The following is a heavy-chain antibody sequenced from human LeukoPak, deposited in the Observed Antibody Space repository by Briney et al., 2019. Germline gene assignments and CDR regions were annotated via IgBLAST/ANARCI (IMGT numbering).Heavy chain of an antibody. Sequence: GGSLRLSCAASGFTFSSYSMNWVRQAPGKGLGWVSSISSSSSYIYYADSVKGRFTISRDNAKNSLYLQMNSLRAEDAAVYYCARVGSGSYYDYWGQGTLVTVSS. J-gene: IGHJ4*02. V-gene: IGHV3-21*01. CDR2: ISSSSSYI. CDR3: ARVGSGSYYDY. D-gene: IGHD3-10*01. CDR1: GFTFSSYS.